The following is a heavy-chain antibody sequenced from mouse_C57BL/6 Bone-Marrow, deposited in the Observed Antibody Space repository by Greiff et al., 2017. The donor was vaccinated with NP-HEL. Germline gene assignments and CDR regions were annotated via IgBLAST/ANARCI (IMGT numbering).Heavy chain of an antibody. CDR2: ISYDGSN. V-gene: IGHV3-6*01. Sequence: DVQLQESGPGLVKPSQSLSLTCSVTGYSITSGYYWNWIRQFPGNKLEWMGYISYDGSNNYNPSLKNRISITRDTSKNQFFLKLNSVTTEDTATYYCARGGLRYWGQGTTLTVSS. D-gene: IGHD1-1*01. CDR1: GYSITSGYY. J-gene: IGHJ2*01. CDR3: ARGGLRY.